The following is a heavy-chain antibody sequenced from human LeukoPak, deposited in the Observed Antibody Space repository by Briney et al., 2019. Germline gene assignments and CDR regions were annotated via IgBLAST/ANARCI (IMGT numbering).Heavy chain of an antibody. CDR1: GFTFSSYS. CDR3: AKGYFVVVPAAMRAFDI. D-gene: IGHD2-2*01. Sequence: PGGSLRLSCAASGFTFSSYSVNWVRQAPGKGLEWVSYISSSSSTIYYADSVKGRFTISRDSAKNSLYLQMNSLRAEDTAVYYCAKGYFVVVPAAMRAFDIWGQGTMVTVSS. CDR2: ISSSSSTI. V-gene: IGHV3-48*01. J-gene: IGHJ3*02.